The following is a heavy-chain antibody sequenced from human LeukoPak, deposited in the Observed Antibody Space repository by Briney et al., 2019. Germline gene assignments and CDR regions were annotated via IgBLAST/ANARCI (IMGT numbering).Heavy chain of an antibody. CDR2: IYSSGNT. V-gene: IGHV4-59*01. CDR1: GGSISSYY. CDR3: ARDPSTFYFDY. J-gene: IGHJ4*02. Sequence: SETLSLTCTVSGGSISSYYWSWIRQPPGKGLEWIGCIYSSGNTDYNPSLKSRVTISVDTSKSQFSLKLSSVTAADTAIYYCARDPSTFYFDYWGQGALVTVSS. D-gene: IGHD3-16*01.